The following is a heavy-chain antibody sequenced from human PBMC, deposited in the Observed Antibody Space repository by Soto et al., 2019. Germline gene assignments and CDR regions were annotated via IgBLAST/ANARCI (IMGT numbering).Heavy chain of an antibody. J-gene: IGHJ4*02. D-gene: IGHD2-2*01. CDR2: ISGSGGST. CDR3: AKDLGCSSTSCYAWYFDY. CDR1: GFTFSSYA. Sequence: SLKISCAASGFTFSSYAMSWVRQAPGKGLEWVSAISGSGGSTYYADSVKGRFTISRDNSKNTLYLQMNSLRAEDTAVYYCAKDLGCSSTSCYAWYFDYWGQGTLVTVSS. V-gene: IGHV3-23*01.